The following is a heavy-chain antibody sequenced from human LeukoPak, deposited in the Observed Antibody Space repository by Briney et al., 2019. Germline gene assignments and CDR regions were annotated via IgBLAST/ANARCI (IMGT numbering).Heavy chain of an antibody. V-gene: IGHV3-48*02. CDR1: GFTFSSYS. CDR3: ARESRYCSSTSCYGGYYFDY. CDR2: ISSSSSTI. D-gene: IGHD2-2*01. Sequence: GGSLRLSCAASGFTFSSYSMNWVRQAPGKGLEWVSYISSSSSTIYYADSVKGRFTISRDNAKNSLYLQMNSLRDEDTAVYYCARESRYCSSTSCYGGYYFDYWGQGTLVTVSS. J-gene: IGHJ4*02.